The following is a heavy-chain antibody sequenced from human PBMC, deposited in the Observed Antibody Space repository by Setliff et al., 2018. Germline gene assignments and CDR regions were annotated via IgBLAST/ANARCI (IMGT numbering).Heavy chain of an antibody. V-gene: IGHV1-69-2*01. D-gene: IGHD3-10*01. Sequence: GASVKVSCKVSGYTFTDYYMHWVQQAPGKGLEWMGLVDPEDGETIYAEKFQGRATITADTSTDTAYMELSSLRSEDTAVYYCATLGTMVRGVEFDYWGQGTLVTVSS. CDR3: ATLGTMVRGVEFDY. J-gene: IGHJ4*02. CDR2: VDPEDGET. CDR1: GYTFTDYY.